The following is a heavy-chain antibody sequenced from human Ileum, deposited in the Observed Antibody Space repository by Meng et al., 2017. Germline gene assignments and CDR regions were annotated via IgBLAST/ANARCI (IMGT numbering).Heavy chain of an antibody. CDR2: IKQDESEK. V-gene: IGHV3-7*01. D-gene: IGHD6-19*01. Sequence: GGSLRLSCAASGFTFSSFWMSWVRQAPGKGLEWVANIKQDESEKYYVDSVKGRFTISRDNAKNSLYLQMNGLRAEDTAVYYCARYGIAVAGTYFDYWGQGTLVTVSS. J-gene: IGHJ4*02. CDR1: GFTFSSFW. CDR3: ARYGIAVAGTYFDY.